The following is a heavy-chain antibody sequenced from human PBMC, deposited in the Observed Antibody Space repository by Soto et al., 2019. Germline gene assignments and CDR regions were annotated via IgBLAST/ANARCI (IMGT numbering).Heavy chain of an antibody. Sequence: DVQLVESGGGLVQPGGSLRVSCAASGFTFRSHRIHWVRQAPGKGLEWVSRIDTDGGGTSYADSVKGRFSISTDNAKNTVYLQMNDLRVEDTAVYYCATVFDVWGQGTLVPVSS. J-gene: IGHJ4*02. CDR3: ATVFDV. CDR1: GFTFRSHR. V-gene: IGHV3-74*01. CDR2: IDTDGGGT.